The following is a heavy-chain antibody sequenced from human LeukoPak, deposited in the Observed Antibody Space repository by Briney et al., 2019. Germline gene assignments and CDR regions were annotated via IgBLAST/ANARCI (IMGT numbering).Heavy chain of an antibody. J-gene: IGHJ4*02. Sequence: ASVKVSCKASGYTLTNYEINWVRQATGQGLEWMGWMNPSGNAAYTQKFQGRVIMTCNTSISTAYMELSSLRPEDTAVYYCARRPLYSSSFDYWGQGTLVTVSS. CDR1: GYTLTNYE. CDR3: ARRPLYSSSFDY. D-gene: IGHD6-13*01. V-gene: IGHV1-8*01. CDR2: MNPSGNA.